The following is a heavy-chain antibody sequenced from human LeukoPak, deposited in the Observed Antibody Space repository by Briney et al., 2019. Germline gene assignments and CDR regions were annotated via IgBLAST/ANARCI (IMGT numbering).Heavy chain of an antibody. Sequence: SETLSLTCTVSCGSISTNSYYWAWIRQPPGKGLEWIGTIYYSGRTYHNPSLKSRVTISSDTSKNQFSLKLSSVTAADTAVYYCARPRKGFASFDVWGQGTMVTVSS. D-gene: IGHD2-21*01. CDR2: IYYSGRT. CDR1: CGSISTNSYY. V-gene: IGHV4-39*01. J-gene: IGHJ3*01. CDR3: ARPRKGFASFDV.